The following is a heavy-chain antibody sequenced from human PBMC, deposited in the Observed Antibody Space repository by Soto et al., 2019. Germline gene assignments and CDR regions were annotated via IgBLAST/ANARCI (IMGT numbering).Heavy chain of an antibody. CDR1: GGSVSSGSYY. D-gene: IGHD3-22*01. CDR3: AAKYYYDSSGYTYYFDY. J-gene: IGHJ4*02. V-gene: IGHV4-61*01. CDR2: IYYSGST. Sequence: SETLSLTCTVSGGSVSSGSYYWSWIRQPPGKGLEWIGYIYYSGSTNYNPSLKSRVTISVDTSKNQFSLKLSSVTAADTAVYYCAAKYYYDSSGYTYYFDYWGQGTLVTVSS.